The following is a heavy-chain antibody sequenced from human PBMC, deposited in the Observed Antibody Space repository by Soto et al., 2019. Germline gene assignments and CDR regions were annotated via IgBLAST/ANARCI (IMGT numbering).Heavy chain of an antibody. J-gene: IGHJ4*02. CDR1: GGSISSYY. CDR2: IYYSGST. Sequence: SETLSLTCTVSGGSISSYYWSWIRQPPGKGLEWIGHIYYSGSTNYNPSLKSRVTISVDTSKNQFSLKLSSVTAADTAVYYCARARSSEWLAYFDYWGQGTLVTVSS. CDR3: ARARSSEWLAYFDY. D-gene: IGHD6-19*01. V-gene: IGHV4-59*01.